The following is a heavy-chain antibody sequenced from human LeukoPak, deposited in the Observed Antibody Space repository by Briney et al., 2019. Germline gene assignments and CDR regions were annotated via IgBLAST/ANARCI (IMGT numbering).Heavy chain of an antibody. CDR1: GGSISSYY. D-gene: IGHD3-22*01. CDR2: IYYSGST. CDR3: ARYFDYYDSYRWFDP. J-gene: IGHJ5*02. Sequence: SETLSLTCTVSGGSISSYYWSWIRQPPGKGLEWIGYIYYSGSTNYNPSLKSRVTISVDTSKNQFSLKLSSVTAADTAVYYCARYFDYYDSYRWFDPWGQGTLVTVSS. V-gene: IGHV4-59*08.